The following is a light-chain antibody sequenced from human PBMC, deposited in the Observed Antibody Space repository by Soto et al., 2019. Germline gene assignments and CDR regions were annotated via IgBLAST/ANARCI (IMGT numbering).Light chain of an antibody. Sequence: DIQMTQSPSTLSASVGDRVTITCRASQSISSWVAWYQQKPGKAPKLLIYKAYSLESGVPSRLSGSGSGTQFTLTISSLQPDDFATYYCQQYNSYSWTFGQGTKVEI. J-gene: IGKJ1*01. V-gene: IGKV1-5*03. CDR3: QQYNSYSWT. CDR2: KAY. CDR1: QSISSW.